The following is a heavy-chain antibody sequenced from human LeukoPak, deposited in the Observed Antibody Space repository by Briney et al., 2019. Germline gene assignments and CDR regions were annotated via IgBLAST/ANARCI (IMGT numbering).Heavy chain of an antibody. J-gene: IGHJ3*02. CDR2: ISGSGGST. CDR1: GDSISSLD. CDR3: AKVDGYSYAVPGAFDI. V-gene: IGHV3-23*01. Sequence: PSGTLSLTCTVSGDSISSLDLWSWVRQAPGKGLEWVSAISGSGGSTYYADSVKGRFTISRDNSKNTLYLQMNSLRAEDTAVYYCAKVDGYSYAVPGAFDIWGQGTMVTVSS. D-gene: IGHD5-18*01.